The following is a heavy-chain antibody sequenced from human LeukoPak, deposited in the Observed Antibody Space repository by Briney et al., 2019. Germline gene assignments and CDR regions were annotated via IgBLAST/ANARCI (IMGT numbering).Heavy chain of an antibody. CDR1: GGSISSYY. CDR3: ASNTREVVVPAAMWFGEVENAFDI. CDR2: IYYSGST. J-gene: IGHJ3*02. V-gene: IGHV4-59*01. D-gene: IGHD2-2*01. Sequence: SETLSLTCTVSGGSISSYYWSWIRQPPGKGLEWIGYIYYSGSTNYNPSLKSRVTISVDTSKNQFSLKLSSVTAADTAVYYCASNTREVVVPAAMWFGEVENAFDIWGQGTMVTASS.